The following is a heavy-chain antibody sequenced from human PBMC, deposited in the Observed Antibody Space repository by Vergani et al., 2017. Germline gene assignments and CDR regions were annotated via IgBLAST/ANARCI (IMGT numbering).Heavy chain of an antibody. Sequence: EVQLVEAGGGLVQPGGSLRLSCTASGFTFQAFAFHWVRQVSGGGLEWVSGIDRNYGVKNGNSFEGRFSISRDNAKKAVFLQMNNLRHEDTALYFCVKDNDYDADGPFDLWGRGTLVTVSS. CDR1: GFTFQAFA. J-gene: IGHJ2*01. CDR2: IDRNYGVK. CDR3: VKDNDYDADGPFDL. V-gene: IGHV3-9*01. D-gene: IGHD3-16*01.